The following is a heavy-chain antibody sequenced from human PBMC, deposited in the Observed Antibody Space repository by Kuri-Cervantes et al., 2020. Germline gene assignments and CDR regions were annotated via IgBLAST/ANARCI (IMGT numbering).Heavy chain of an antibody. CDR3: ERVPFTGYYFDY. J-gene: IGHJ4*02. V-gene: IGHV4-61*05. D-gene: IGHD2-8*02. Sequence: GSLRLSCTVSGGSISNSSYYCGWIRQHPGKGLEWSGYIYYSGSTNYNPSLKSRVTISVDTSKNQLSLKLSSVTAADTAVYYCERVPFTGYYFDYWGQGNLVTVSS. CDR2: IYYSGST. CDR1: GGSISNSSYY.